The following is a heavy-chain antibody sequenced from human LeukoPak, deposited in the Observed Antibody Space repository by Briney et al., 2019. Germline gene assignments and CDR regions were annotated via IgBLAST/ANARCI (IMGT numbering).Heavy chain of an antibody. CDR1: GGSISSSSYY. CDR3: ARRYCSSTSCYSFDY. Sequence: MSSETLSLTCTVSGGSISSSSYYWGWIRQPPGKGLEWIGSIYYSGSTYYNPSLKSRVTISVDTSKNQFSLKLSSVTAADTAVYYCARRYCSSTSCYSFDYWGQGTLVTVSS. CDR2: IYYSGST. D-gene: IGHD2-2*01. V-gene: IGHV4-39*01. J-gene: IGHJ4*02.